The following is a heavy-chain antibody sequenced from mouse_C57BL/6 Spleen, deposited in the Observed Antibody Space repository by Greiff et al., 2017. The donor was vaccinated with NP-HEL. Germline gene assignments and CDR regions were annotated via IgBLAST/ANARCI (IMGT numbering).Heavy chain of an antibody. J-gene: IGHJ4*01. CDR2: IYPGDGDT. CDR1: SYAFSSSW. V-gene: IGHV1-82*01. Sequence: QVQLQQSGPELVKPGASVKISCKASSYAFSSSWMNWVKQRPGKGLEWIGRIYPGDGDTNYNGKFKGKATLTADKSSSTAYMQLSSLTSEDSAVYFCARWLLPYAMDYWGQGTSVTVSS. CDR3: ARWLLPYAMDY. D-gene: IGHD2-3*01.